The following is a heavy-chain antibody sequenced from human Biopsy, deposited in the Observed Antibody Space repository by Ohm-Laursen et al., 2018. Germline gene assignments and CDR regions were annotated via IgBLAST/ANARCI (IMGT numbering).Heavy chain of an antibody. CDR3: AREDEGLLRALDL. CDR2: IYTIGDT. V-gene: IGHV4-4*07. Sequence: SDTLSLTCTVSGASMTGYFWTWVRQPAGKGLEWIGHIYTIGDTTYNPSLEGRMTMSLDTSENQFSLKTTSLTAADMAVYFCAREDEGLLRALDLWGQGTMVTVSS. J-gene: IGHJ3*01. D-gene: IGHD3-3*01. CDR1: GASMTGYF.